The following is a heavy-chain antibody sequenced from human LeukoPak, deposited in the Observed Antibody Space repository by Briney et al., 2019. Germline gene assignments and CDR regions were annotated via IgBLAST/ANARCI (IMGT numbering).Heavy chain of an antibody. J-gene: IGHJ4*02. Sequence: GGSLRLSCAASGFTFSDSGMHWVRQASGKGLEWVGRIRSKANSYATAYAASVKGRFTISRDDSKNTAYLQMNGLKTEDTAVYYCTRYGDSPFDYWGQGTLVTVSS. CDR3: TRYGDSPFDY. D-gene: IGHD2-21*01. CDR1: GFTFSDSG. V-gene: IGHV3-73*01. CDR2: IRSKANSYAT.